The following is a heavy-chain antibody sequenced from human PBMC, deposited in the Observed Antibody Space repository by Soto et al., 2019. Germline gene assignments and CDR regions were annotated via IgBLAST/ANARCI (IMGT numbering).Heavy chain of an antibody. CDR3: AGDQGPNYMAV. J-gene: IGHJ6*03. Sequence: QVQVVESGGGLVKHGGWLRRCCAASGFTFSDSFMSWSRQTLGKGLEWLSYISGRDGNIYYADSVRGRFTISRDNAKNSVYLQMNSLRAEDTAVYYCAGDQGPNYMAVWGKGTTVTVS. CDR2: ISGRDGNI. CDR1: GFTFSDSF. V-gene: IGHV3-11*01.